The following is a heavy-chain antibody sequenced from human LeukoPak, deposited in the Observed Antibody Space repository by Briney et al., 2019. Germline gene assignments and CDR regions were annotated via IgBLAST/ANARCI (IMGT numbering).Heavy chain of an antibody. J-gene: IGHJ4*02. CDR2: IYESGST. D-gene: IGHD1-26*01. Sequence: PSKTLSLTCTVSGYSISSGYYWGWIRPPPGKGLEWIGSIYESGSTYYNPSLKSRVTISVDTSKNQFSLRMNSVTAADTAVYYCARGKSRGSHIDYWGQGTLVTGSS. CDR3: ARGKSRGSHIDY. V-gene: IGHV4-38-2*02. CDR1: GYSISSGYY.